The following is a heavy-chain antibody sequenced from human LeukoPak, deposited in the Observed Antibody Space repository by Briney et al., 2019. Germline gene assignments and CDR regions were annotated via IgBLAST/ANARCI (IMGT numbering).Heavy chain of an antibody. V-gene: IGHV1-2*02. CDR3: ARAVRGVGFDY. J-gene: IGHJ4*02. CDR1: GYTFTGYY. D-gene: IGHD3-10*01. Sequence: ASVTVSCKASGYTFTGYYMHWVGQAPGQGVEGMGWINPNSGGTIYAQKFQGRVTMTRDTSISTAYMELSRLRSDDTAVYYCARAVRGVGFDYWGQGTLVTVSS. CDR2: INPNSGGT.